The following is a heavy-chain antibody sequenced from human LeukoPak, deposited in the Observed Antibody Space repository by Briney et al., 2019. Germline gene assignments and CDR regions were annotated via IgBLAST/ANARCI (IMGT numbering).Heavy chain of an antibody. Sequence: ASVKVSCKAAGYTFTTYGISWVRQAPGQGLEWMGWISAYNGNTNYAQKLQGRVTMTTDTSTSTAYMELRSLRSDDTAVYYCARLLGSYYYYGMDVWGQGTTVTVSS. CDR1: GYTFTTYG. CDR3: ARLLGSYYYYGMDV. CDR2: ISAYNGNT. V-gene: IGHV1-18*01. J-gene: IGHJ6*02.